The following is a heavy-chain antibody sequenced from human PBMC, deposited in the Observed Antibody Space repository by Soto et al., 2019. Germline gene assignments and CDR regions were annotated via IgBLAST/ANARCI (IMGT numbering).Heavy chain of an antibody. Sequence: ASVKVSCKASGYTFTSYAMHWVRQAPGQRLEWMGWINAGNGNTKYSQKFQGRVTITRDTSASTAYMELSSLRSEDTAVYYCARDQVGCSGGSCYTLPTVYWGQGTLVTVSS. D-gene: IGHD2-15*01. CDR2: INAGNGNT. V-gene: IGHV1-3*01. J-gene: IGHJ4*02. CDR1: GYTFTSYA. CDR3: ARDQVGCSGGSCYTLPTVY.